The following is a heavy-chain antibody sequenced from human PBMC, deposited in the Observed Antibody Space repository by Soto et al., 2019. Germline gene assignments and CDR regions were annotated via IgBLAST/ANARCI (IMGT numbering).Heavy chain of an antibody. Sequence: EVQLAESGGGLAQPGGSLRLSCAASGFTLSGYAMDWVRQAPGKGLEYVSGISSNGVGTYYANSVRGRFTISRDNSKKTVYLQMGSLRPEDMAVYYCARRARPDFYYMDVWGKGTTVTVSS. V-gene: IGHV3-64*01. D-gene: IGHD6-6*01. CDR3: ARRARPDFYYMDV. CDR1: GFTLSGYA. CDR2: ISSNGVGT. J-gene: IGHJ6*03.